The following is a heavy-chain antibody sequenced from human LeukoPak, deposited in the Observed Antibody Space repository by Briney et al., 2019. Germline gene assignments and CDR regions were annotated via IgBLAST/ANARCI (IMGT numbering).Heavy chain of an antibody. J-gene: IGHJ3*02. CDR2: IKQDGSEI. CDR3: AKSVVTVIGAFDI. V-gene: IGHV3-7*01. D-gene: IGHD2-21*02. Sequence: PGGSLRLSCAVSGFTVSGNYMGWVRQAPGKGLEWVANIKQDGSEIHHVDSVEGRFTISRENAKNSLYLQMNSLRVEDTAVYYCAKSVVTVIGAFDIWGQGTMVSVSS. CDR1: GFTVSGNY.